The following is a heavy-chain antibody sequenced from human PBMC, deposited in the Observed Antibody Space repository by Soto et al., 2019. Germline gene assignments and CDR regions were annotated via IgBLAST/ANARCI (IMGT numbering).Heavy chain of an antibody. CDR3: ARGWGYDSSDYYYAY. CDR2: IIPMFGTA. CDR1: GGTFSRHA. J-gene: IGHJ4*02. V-gene: IGHV1-69*01. Sequence: QVQLVQSGAEVRKPGSPVKVSCKASGGTFSRHAISWVRQAPGQGLEWVGGIIPMFGTANHAQKFQGRVTIIADESTSTAYMELSSLRSEDTAIYYCARGWGYDSSDYYYAYWGQGTVVIVSS. D-gene: IGHD3-22*01.